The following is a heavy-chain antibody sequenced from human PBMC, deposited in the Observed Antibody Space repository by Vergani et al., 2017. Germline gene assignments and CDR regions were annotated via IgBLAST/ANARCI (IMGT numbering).Heavy chain of an antibody. CDR3: ARSGTGYYYYYGMDV. V-gene: IGHV5-10-1*01. CDR1: GYSFTSYW. Sequence: EVQLVQSGAEVKKPGESLRISCKGSGYSFTSYWISWVRQMPGKGLEWMGRFDPSDSYTNYSPSFQGHVTISADKSISTAYLQWSSLKASDTAMYYCARSGTGYYYYYGMDVWGQGTTVTVSS. D-gene: IGHD6-13*01. J-gene: IGHJ6*02. CDR2: FDPSDSYT.